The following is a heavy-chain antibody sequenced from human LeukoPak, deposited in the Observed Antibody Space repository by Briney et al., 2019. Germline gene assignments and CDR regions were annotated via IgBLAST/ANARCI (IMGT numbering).Heavy chain of an antibody. CDR2: IYYSGST. V-gene: IGHV4-39*07. J-gene: IGHJ4*02. CDR1: GGSISSSSYY. CDR3: ARGGSSSWEDYFDY. D-gene: IGHD6-13*01. Sequence: SETLSLTCTVSGGSISSSSYYWGWIRQPPGKGLEWIGSIYYSGSTYYNPSLKSRVTISVDTSKNQFSLKLSSVTAADTAVYYCARGGSSSWEDYFDYWGQGTLVTVSS.